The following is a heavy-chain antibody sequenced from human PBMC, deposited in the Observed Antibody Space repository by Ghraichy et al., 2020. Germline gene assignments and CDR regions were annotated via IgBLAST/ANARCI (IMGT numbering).Heavy chain of an antibody. V-gene: IGHV1-46*01. CDR2: LNPSGTGA. D-gene: IGHD1-1*01. Sequence: ASVKVSCKASGDTLTTYYMHWVRQAPGQGLEWMGLLNPSGTGAKYAQKFQGRVTITRDASTSTVDMDLSSLGSEDTAVYYCAKETPGTGWFDPWGQGTLVTASS. J-gene: IGHJ5*02. CDR1: GDTLTTYY. CDR3: AKETPGTGWFDP.